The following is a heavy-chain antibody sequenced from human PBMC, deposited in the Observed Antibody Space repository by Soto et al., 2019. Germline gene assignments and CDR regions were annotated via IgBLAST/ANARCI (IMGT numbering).Heavy chain of an antibody. J-gene: IGHJ6*02. V-gene: IGHV3-30*18. CDR3: AKGLVRGVDYSYGMDV. D-gene: IGHD3-10*01. CDR2: ISSRGGDK. CDR1: GFTFSSYG. Sequence: QVHLVESGGGVVQPGRSLRLSCAASGFTFSSYGMHWVRQAPGKGLEWVALISSRGGDKYYADSVKGRFTISRDNSKNTLYLQMSSVSAEDRGVYYGAKGLVRGVDYSYGMDVWGQGTTVTVSS.